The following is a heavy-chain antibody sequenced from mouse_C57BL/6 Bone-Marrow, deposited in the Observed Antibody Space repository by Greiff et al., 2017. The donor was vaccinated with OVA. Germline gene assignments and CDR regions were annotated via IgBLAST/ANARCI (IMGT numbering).Heavy chain of an antibody. CDR2: IYPRSGNT. Sequence: QVQLQQPGAELVKPGASVKLSCKASGYTFTSYWMHWVKQRPGQGLEWIGEIYPRSGNTYYNEKFKGKATLTADKSSSTAYMELRSLTSEDSAVYFCARPNWDDWYFDVWGTGTTVTVSS. CDR3: ARPNWDDWYFDV. V-gene: IGHV1-64*01. CDR1: GYTFTSYW. D-gene: IGHD4-1*02. J-gene: IGHJ1*03.